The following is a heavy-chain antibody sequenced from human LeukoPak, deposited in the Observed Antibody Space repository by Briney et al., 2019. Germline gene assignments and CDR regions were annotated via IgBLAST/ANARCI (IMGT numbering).Heavy chain of an antibody. V-gene: IGHV5-51*01. CDR3: ARRRDLYSGSYYPFDY. CDR1: GYRFTNYW. D-gene: IGHD1-26*01. J-gene: IGHJ4*02. CDR2: IYPGDSET. Sequence: GESLQISCKGSGYRFTNYWIGWVRQMPGKGLEWMGIIYPGDSETRYSPSFQGQVTISADKSISTAYLQWSSLKASDTAMYYCARRRDLYSGSYYPFDYWGQGTLVTVSS.